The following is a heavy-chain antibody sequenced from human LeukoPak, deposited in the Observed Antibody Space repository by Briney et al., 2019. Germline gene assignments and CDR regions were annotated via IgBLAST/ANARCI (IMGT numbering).Heavy chain of an antibody. D-gene: IGHD2-15*01. CDR2: IIPIFGTA. V-gene: IGHV1-69*01. J-gene: IGHJ5*02. Sequence: GASVKVSCKASGGTFSSYAISWVRQAPGQGLEWMGGIIPIFGTANYAQKFQGRVTITADESTSTAYMELSSLRSEDTAVYYCARGSYCSGGSCLRFDPWGQGTLVTVSS. CDR3: ARGSYCSGGSCLRFDP. CDR1: GGTFSSYA.